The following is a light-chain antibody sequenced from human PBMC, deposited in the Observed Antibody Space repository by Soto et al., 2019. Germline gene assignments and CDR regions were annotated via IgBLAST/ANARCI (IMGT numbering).Light chain of an antibody. CDR2: GAS. CDR1: QSVTTQ. J-gene: IGKJ1*01. V-gene: IGKV3-20*01. CDR3: QQYGGSTRT. Sequence: IVLTQSPGTLSLSPGERATLSCRASQSVTTQLAWYQQKPGQAPRLIIHGASSRATGVPDRITGSGSGTDFTLSISRLEPEDLAVYYCQQYGGSTRTFGQGTKVEIK.